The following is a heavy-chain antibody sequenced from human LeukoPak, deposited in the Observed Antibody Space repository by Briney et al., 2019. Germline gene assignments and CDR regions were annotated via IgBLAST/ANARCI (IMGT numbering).Heavy chain of an antibody. CDR3: ARENPSGYYNRPIDY. CDR1: GGSISSYY. D-gene: IGHD3-22*01. J-gene: IGHJ4*02. V-gene: IGHV4-59*01. Sequence: SETLSLTCTVSGGSISSYYWSWIRQPPGKGLEWIGYIYYSGSTNYNPSLKSRVTISVDTSKNQFSLKLSSVTAADTAVYYCARENPSGYYNRPIDYWGQGTLVTVSS. CDR2: IYYSGST.